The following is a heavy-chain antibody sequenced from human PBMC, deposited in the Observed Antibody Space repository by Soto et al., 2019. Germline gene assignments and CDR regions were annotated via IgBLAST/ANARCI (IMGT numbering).Heavy chain of an antibody. V-gene: IGHV3-23*01. CDR1: GFTFSGYA. D-gene: IGHD3-10*01. CDR2: ISGSGGST. J-gene: IGHJ6*02. Sequence: EVQLLESGGGLVQPGGSLRLSCAASGFTFSGYAMSWFRQAPGKGLGWVSAISGSGGSTYYADSVKGRFTISRDNSKNTLYLQMNSLRAEDTAVYYCAKDFYGSGSYYLHYYGMDVWGQGTTVTVSS. CDR3: AKDFYGSGSYYLHYYGMDV.